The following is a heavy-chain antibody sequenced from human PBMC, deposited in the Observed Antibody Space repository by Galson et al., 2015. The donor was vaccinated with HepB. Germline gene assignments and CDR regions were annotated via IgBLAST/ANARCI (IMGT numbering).Heavy chain of an antibody. CDR3: TTDLRRGSEY. J-gene: IGHJ4*02. CDR1: GFAFSTYA. D-gene: IGHD1-14*01. Sequence: LRLSCAASGFAFSTYAMSWVRQAPGKGLGGVSGINSGGGAYYADSAKGRFTVSRDDSKNMLYLQINSLRAEDTAVYYCTTDLRRGSEYWGQGTLVTVSS. CDR2: INSGGGA. V-gene: IGHV3-23*01.